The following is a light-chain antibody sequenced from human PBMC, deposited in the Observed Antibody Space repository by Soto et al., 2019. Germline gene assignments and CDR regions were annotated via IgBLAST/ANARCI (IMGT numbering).Light chain of an antibody. CDR2: EGS. V-gene: IGLV2-23*01. Sequence: QSVLTQPASVSGSPGQSITISCTGTSSDVGSYNLVSWYQQHPGKAPKLMIYEGSKRPSGVSNRFSGSKSGKTASLTLSGLQAEDEADYYCCSYVGSSTGVFGGGTKLTVL. CDR1: SSDVGSYNL. J-gene: IGLJ3*02. CDR3: CSYVGSSTGV.